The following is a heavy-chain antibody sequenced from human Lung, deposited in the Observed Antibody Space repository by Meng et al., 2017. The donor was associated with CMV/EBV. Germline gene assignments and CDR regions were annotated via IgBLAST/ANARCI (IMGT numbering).Heavy chain of an antibody. J-gene: IGHJ4*02. Sequence: QVQLVRSGAEVKKPGASVKVSCKASGYTFTGYYMHWLRQAPGQGLEWVGRITPSSGGTTYAQKFQGRVTMTRDTSISTAYMEPSSLRSDDAAIYYCVRANLGSADYWGQGTLVTVSS. CDR3: VRANLGSADY. V-gene: IGHV1-2*06. D-gene: IGHD7-27*01. CDR1: GYTFTGYY. CDR2: ITPSSGGT.